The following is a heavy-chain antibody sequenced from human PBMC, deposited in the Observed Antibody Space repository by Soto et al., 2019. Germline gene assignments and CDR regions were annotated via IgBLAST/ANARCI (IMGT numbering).Heavy chain of an antibody. CDR1: GFTFSSYA. J-gene: IGHJ4*02. Sequence: GSLRLSCSASGFTFSSYAMHWVRQAPGKGLEYVSAISSNGGSTYYADSVKGRFTISRDNPKNTLYLQMSSLRAEDTAVYYCVKDLTVATTVRRSDYWVQGTLVTVYS. CDR3: VKDLTVATTVRRSDY. CDR2: ISSNGGST. D-gene: IGHD5-12*01. V-gene: IGHV3-64D*06.